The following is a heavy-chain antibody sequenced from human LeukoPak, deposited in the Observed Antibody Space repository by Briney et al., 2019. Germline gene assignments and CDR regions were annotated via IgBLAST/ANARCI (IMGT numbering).Heavy chain of an antibody. Sequence: PGGSLRLSCAASGFTFDDYAMHWVRQAPGKGLEWVSGISWNIGSIGYADSVKGRFTISGDNAKNSLYLQMNSLRAEDTALYYCARSDSSGWGNIESEVVYWGQGTLVTVSS. D-gene: IGHD6-19*01. J-gene: IGHJ4*02. CDR2: ISWNIGSI. V-gene: IGHV3-9*01. CDR1: GFTFDDYA. CDR3: ARSDSSGWGNIESEVVY.